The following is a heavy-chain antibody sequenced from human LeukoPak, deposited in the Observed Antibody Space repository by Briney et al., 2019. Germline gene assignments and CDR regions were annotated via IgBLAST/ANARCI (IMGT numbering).Heavy chain of an antibody. CDR3: ARGVLGTTVYYYYYMDV. Sequence: PSETLSLTCSVSGGSISNNYWSWIRQSPEKGLEWIGYIHSSGSTDYNPSFKSRVVVSVDTSKNQFSLKLYSVTAADTAVYYCARGVLGTTVYYYYYMDVWGKGTTVTVSS. V-gene: IGHV4-59*12. CDR1: GGSISNNY. D-gene: IGHD4-11*01. CDR2: IHSSGST. J-gene: IGHJ6*03.